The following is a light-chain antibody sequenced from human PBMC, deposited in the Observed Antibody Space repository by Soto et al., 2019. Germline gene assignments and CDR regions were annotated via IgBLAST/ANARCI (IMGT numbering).Light chain of an antibody. J-gene: IGKJ4*01. CDR2: GAS. Sequence: EIVLTQSPGTLSLSPGQRATLSCRASQSLSSSFLAWYQQKPGQAPRLLIYGASSRAAGVPDRFSGSWSGTDFTLTISSLEPEDFAVYYCQQYGSSPFGGGTKVDI. CDR1: QSLSSSF. V-gene: IGKV3-20*01. CDR3: QQYGSSP.